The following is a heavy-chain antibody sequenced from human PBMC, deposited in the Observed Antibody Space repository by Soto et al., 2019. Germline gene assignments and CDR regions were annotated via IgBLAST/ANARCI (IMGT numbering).Heavy chain of an antibody. CDR1: GYTFTSYG. D-gene: IGHD2-2*01. V-gene: IGHV1-18*01. Sequence: ASVKVSCKASGYTFTSYGISWVRQAPGQGLEWMGWISAYNGNTNYAQKLQGRVTMTTDTSTSTAYMELRSLRSGDTAVYYCARDGGVVPAAIDAFDIWGQGTMVTVSS. J-gene: IGHJ3*02. CDR3: ARDGGVVPAAIDAFDI. CDR2: ISAYNGNT.